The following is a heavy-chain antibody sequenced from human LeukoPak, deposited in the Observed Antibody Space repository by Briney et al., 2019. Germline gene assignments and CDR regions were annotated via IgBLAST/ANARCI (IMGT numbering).Heavy chain of an antibody. V-gene: IGHV1-2*02. D-gene: IGHD3-10*01. CDR1: GYTFTGYY. CDR2: INPNSGGT. J-gene: IGHJ5*02. CDR3: ARTYITMVRGAPYNWFDP. Sequence: ASVKVSCKASGYTFTGYYMHWVRQAPGQGLEWMGWINPNSGGTNYAQKFQGRVTMTRDTSISTAYMELSRLRSDDTAVYYCARTYITMVRGAPYNWFDPWGQGTLATVSS.